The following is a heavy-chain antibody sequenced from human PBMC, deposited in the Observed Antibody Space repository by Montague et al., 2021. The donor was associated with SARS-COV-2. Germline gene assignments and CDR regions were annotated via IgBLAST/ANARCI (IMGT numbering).Heavy chain of an antibody. CDR1: GFTFSNSA. D-gene: IGHD2-15*01. CDR3: ASQPYGNHLPPPGY. V-gene: IGHV4-34*08. CDR2: INHSGST. J-gene: IGHJ4*02. Sequence: LRLSCAASGFTFSNSAMNLVRQPPGKGLEWIGEINHSGSTNYTXXLKSRVAISVDTSKNQLSLKLSSVTAADTAVYYFASQPYGNHLPPPGYWGQGTLVTVSS.